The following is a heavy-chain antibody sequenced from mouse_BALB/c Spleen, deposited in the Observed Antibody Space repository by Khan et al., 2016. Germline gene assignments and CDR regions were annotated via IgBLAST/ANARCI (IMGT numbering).Heavy chain of an antibody. CDR2: INTETGEP. D-gene: IGHD2-2*01. CDR3: ASRWLRRAGFAY. Sequence: QIQLVQSGPELKKPGETVKISCKASGYTFTDYSIHWVKQAPGKGLKWMGWINTETGEPTYADDFKGRFAFSLETSASTAYLQINNLKNEDTATYFCASRWLRRAGFAYWGQGTLVTVSA. CDR1: GYTFTDYS. J-gene: IGHJ3*01. V-gene: IGHV9-2-1*01.